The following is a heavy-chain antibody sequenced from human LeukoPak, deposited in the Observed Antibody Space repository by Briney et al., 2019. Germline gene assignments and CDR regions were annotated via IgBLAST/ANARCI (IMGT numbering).Heavy chain of an antibody. CDR2: ISSSSSYI. Sequence: PGRSLRLSCAASGFTFSSYSMNWVRQAPGKGLEWVSSISSSSSYIYYADSVKGRFTISRDNAKNSLYLQMNSLRAEDTAVYYCAKDNIAAAGTIGYWGQGTLVTVSS. D-gene: IGHD6-13*01. CDR3: AKDNIAAAGTIGY. CDR1: GFTFSSYS. J-gene: IGHJ4*02. V-gene: IGHV3-21*01.